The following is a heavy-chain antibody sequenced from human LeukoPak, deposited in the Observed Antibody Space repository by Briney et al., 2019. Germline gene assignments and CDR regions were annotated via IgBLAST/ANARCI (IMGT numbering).Heavy chain of an antibody. V-gene: IGHV1-69*13. CDR3: AIGIVARGVLHYCYGMDL. J-gene: IGHJ6*04. Sequence: SVKVSCKASGGTFSSYAISWVRQAPGQGLEWMGGIIPIFGTANYAQKFQGRVTITADESTSTAYMELSSLRSEDTAVYYCAIGIVARGVLHYCYGMDLWGKGTTVTVSS. D-gene: IGHD5-12*01. CDR1: GGTFSSYA. CDR2: IIPIFGTA.